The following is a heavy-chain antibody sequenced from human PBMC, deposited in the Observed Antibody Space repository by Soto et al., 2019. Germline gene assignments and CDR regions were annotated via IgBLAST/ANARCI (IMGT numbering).Heavy chain of an antibody. V-gene: IGHV4-61*01. CDR1: GGSVSSGRNY. Sequence: SETLSLTCTVSGGSVSSGRNYWNWIRQPPGKGLEWIGYRYYGGRTNYNPSITSRATISVDTSKNQFSLKLTSVTAADTAVYYCARGSHCGGDCYSGYYYYYGMDVWGQGTTVTVSS. CDR3: ARGSHCGGDCYSGYYYYYGMDV. CDR2: RYYGGRT. J-gene: IGHJ6*02. D-gene: IGHD2-21*02.